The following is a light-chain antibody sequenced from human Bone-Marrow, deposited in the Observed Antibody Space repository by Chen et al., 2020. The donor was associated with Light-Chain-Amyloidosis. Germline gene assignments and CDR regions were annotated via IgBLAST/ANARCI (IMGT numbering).Light chain of an antibody. CDR1: SSDVGGYKY. CDR2: DVS. Sequence: QSALTQPASVSGSPGQSIPISCTGTSSDVGGYKYVSWFQQHPGKGPKLMIFDVSNRPSGVSNRFSGSKSGNTASLTISGLQAEDEADYYCNSYTSSGTYVFGTGTKVTVL. CDR3: NSYTSSGTYV. V-gene: IGLV2-14*03. J-gene: IGLJ1*01.